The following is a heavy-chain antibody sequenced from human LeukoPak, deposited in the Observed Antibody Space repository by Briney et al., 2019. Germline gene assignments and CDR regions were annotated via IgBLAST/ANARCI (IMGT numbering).Heavy chain of an antibody. CDR2: VSYNSVTI. J-gene: IGHJ6*02. CDR1: GFTFDDCA. CDR3: AKDIARLWFGVWPGSAMDV. D-gene: IGHD3-10*01. V-gene: IGHV3-9*01. Sequence: GGSLRLSCAASGFTFDDCAMHWVRQAPGKGLEWVAGVSYNSVTIGSADSVKGRFTISRDTANNSLYLQMNSLRAEDTALYYCAKDIARLWFGVWPGSAMDVWGHGTTVSVSS.